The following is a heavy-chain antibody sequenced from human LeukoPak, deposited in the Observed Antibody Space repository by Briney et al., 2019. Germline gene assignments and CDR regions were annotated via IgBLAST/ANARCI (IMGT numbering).Heavy chain of an antibody. V-gene: IGHV1-2*02. Sequence: GASVKVSCKASGYTFTGYYMHWVRQAPGQGLEWMGWINPNSGGTNYAQKFQGRVTMTRDTSISTAYMELSRLRSDDTALYYCARDDPARDGYPYYFDYWGQGTLVTVSS. J-gene: IGHJ4*02. CDR2: INPNSGGT. CDR3: ARDDPARDGYPYYFDY. D-gene: IGHD5-24*01. CDR1: GYTFTGYY.